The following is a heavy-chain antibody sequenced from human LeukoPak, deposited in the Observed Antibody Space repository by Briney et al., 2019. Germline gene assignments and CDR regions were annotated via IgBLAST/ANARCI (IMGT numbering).Heavy chain of an antibody. CDR1: GFAFSSYG. CDR2: ISNDGRNK. CDR3: ARDPMADFDY. Sequence: GGSLRLSCAASGFAFSSYGVHWVRQAPGKGLEWVAVISNDGRNKIYADSVKGRFTISRDNSKNTLFLQMNSLRTEDTAVYYCARDPMADFDYWGQGSLATVSS. J-gene: IGHJ4*02. D-gene: IGHD2-8*01. V-gene: IGHV3-30*03.